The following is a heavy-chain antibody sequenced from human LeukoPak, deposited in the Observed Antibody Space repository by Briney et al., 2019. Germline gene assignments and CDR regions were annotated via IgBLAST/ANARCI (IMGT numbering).Heavy chain of an antibody. V-gene: IGHV3-30*03. J-gene: IGHJ4*02. CDR1: GFTFSSYG. D-gene: IGHD3-22*01. CDR3: AGSYYYDSSGYYFVY. Sequence: PGRSLRLSCAASGFTFSSYGMHWVRQAPGKGLEWVAVISYGGSNKYYADSVKGRFTISRDNSKNTLYLQMNSLRAEDTAVYYCAGSYYYDSSGYYFVYWGQGTLVTVSS. CDR2: ISYGGSNK.